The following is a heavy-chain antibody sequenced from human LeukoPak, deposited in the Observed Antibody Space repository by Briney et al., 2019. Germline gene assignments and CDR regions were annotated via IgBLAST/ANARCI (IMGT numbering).Heavy chain of an antibody. V-gene: IGHV3-21*01. J-gene: IGHJ4*02. D-gene: IGHD2-21*01. CDR3: ARELSQIVWGGLDY. CDR1: GFTFSNYN. CDR2: ISSSSTYI. Sequence: TGGSLRLSCAASGFTFSNYNMNWVRQAPGKGLEWVSSISSSSTYIYYADSLKGRFTISRDNAKNSLYLQMNSLRAEDTAVYYCARELSQIVWGGLDYGGQGTLVSVSS.